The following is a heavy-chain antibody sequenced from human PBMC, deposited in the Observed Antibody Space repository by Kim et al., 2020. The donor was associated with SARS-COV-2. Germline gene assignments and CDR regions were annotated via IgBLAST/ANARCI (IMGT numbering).Heavy chain of an antibody. CDR1: GGSFSGYY. V-gene: IGHV4-34*01. Sequence: SETLSLTCAVYGGSFSGYYWSWIRQPPGKGLEWIGEINHSGSTNYNPSLKSRVTISVDTSKNQFSLKLSSVTAADTAVYYCARGRVRGALDVWGQGTTVTVSS. J-gene: IGHJ6*02. CDR3: ARGRVRGALDV. D-gene: IGHD3-10*01. CDR2: INHSGST.